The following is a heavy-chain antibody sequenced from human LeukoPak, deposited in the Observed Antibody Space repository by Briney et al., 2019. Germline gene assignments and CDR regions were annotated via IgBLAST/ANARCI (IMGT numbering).Heavy chain of an antibody. CDR3: ARGSPQTYYYDSSGARRNWFDP. Sequence: SETLSLTCTVSGGSISSYYWSWIRQPPGKGLEWIGYIYYSGSTNYNPSLKSRVTISVDTSKNQFSLKLSSVTAADTAVYYCARGSPQTYYYDSSGARRNWFDPWGQGTLVTVSS. CDR1: GGSISSYY. D-gene: IGHD3-22*01. V-gene: IGHV4-59*12. J-gene: IGHJ5*02. CDR2: IYYSGST.